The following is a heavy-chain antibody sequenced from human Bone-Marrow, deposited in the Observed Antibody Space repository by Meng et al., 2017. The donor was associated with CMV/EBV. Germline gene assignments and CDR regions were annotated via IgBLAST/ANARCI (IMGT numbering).Heavy chain of an antibody. J-gene: IGHJ6*02. CDR2: INPNSGVT. CDR1: GGTFSSYA. Sequence: ASVKVSCKASGGTFSSYAISWVRQAPGQGLEWMGWINPNSGVTNYAQKFQGRVTMTRDTSISTAYMELSSLRSEDTAVYYCARGRNHLRWIYYYYGMDVWGQGTMVTVSS. V-gene: IGHV1-2*02. CDR3: ARGRNHLRWIYYYYGMDV. D-gene: IGHD5-24*01.